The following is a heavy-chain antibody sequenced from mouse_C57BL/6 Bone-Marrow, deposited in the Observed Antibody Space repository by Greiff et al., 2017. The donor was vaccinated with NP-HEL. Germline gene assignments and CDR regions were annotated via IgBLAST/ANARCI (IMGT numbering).Heavy chain of an antibody. CDR1: GFTFSDYG. CDR3: ALITTVVATDFDY. D-gene: IGHD1-1*01. CDR2: ISSGSSTI. J-gene: IGHJ2*01. V-gene: IGHV5-17*01. Sequence: EVNVVESGGGLVKPGGSLKLSCAASGFTFSDYGMHWVRQAPEKGLEWVAYISSGSSTIYYADTVKGRFTISRDNAKNTLFLQMTSLRSEDTAMYYCALITTVVATDFDYWGQGTTLTVSS.